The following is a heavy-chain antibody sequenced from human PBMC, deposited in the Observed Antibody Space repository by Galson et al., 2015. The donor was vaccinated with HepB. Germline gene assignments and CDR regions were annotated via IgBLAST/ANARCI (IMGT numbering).Heavy chain of an antibody. D-gene: IGHD2-21*01. CDR3: AKGGTAVVFGTFDY. Sequence: SLRLSCAASGFTFGSYAMSWVRQAPGKGLEWVSSINTRSSSIYYADSVKGQFTISRDNSKNTLYLQMNSLRDEDTALYYCAKGGTAVVFGTFDYWGQGTLVTVSS. J-gene: IGHJ4*02. CDR2: INTRSSSI. CDR1: GFTFGSYA. V-gene: IGHV3-23*01.